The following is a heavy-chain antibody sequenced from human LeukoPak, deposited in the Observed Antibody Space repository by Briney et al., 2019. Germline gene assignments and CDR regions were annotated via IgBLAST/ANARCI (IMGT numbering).Heavy chain of an antibody. J-gene: IGHJ4*02. V-gene: IGHV3-23*01. Sequence: GGSLRLSCVASGLIFPNYVMSWVRQAPGKGLEWVSSIGASGHTTCYADSVKGRFTISRDNSKNTLYLQMNSLRVEDTAIYYCAQHMSRASHPFDYWGQGTLVTVSS. D-gene: IGHD2-21*01. CDR1: GLIFPNYV. CDR2: IGASGHTT. CDR3: AQHMSRASHPFDY.